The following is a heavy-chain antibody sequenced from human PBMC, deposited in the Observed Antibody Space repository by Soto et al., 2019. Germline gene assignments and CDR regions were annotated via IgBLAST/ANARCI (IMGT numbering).Heavy chain of an antibody. Sequence: ASVKVSCKASGYTFTSYYMHWVRQAPGQWLEWMGIINPSGGSTSYAQKFQGRVTMTRDTSTSTVYMELSSLKASDTAMYYCARGGHYYGSGSYYNPWGQGTLVTVSS. CDR3: ARGGHYYGSGSYYNP. V-gene: IGHV1-46*01. CDR1: GYTFTSYY. CDR2: INPSGGST. J-gene: IGHJ5*02. D-gene: IGHD3-10*01.